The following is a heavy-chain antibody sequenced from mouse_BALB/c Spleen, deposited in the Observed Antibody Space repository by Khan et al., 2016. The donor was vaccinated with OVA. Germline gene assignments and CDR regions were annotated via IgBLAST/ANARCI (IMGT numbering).Heavy chain of an antibody. V-gene: IGHV5-17*02. CDR1: GFTFSSFG. D-gene: IGHD2-1*01. CDR2: MNRGSDTT. Sequence: EVELVESGGGLVQPGGSRKLSCAASGFTFSSFGIHWVSPTPKQGLEWVAYMNRGSDTTYYVETVKGRSTISTDNPHNTPYLQLSSLRSEDTAMYDCVRSGGNFHWYFDVGGEGTLVTVSS. CDR3: VRSGGNFHWYFDV. J-gene: IGHJ1*01.